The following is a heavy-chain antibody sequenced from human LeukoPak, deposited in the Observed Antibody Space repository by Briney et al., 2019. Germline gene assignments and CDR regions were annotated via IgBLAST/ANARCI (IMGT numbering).Heavy chain of an antibody. Sequence: ASVKVSCKASGYTFTSYAMHWVRQAPGQRLEWMGWINAGNGNTKYSQKFQGRVTITRDTSASTAYMELSSLRSEDTAVYYCARSWRVWGIVVVPAAMDDGYFDYWGQGTLVTVSS. D-gene: IGHD2-2*01. V-gene: IGHV1-3*01. CDR2: INAGNGNT. CDR1: GYTFTSYA. CDR3: ARSWRVWGIVVVPAAMDDGYFDY. J-gene: IGHJ4*02.